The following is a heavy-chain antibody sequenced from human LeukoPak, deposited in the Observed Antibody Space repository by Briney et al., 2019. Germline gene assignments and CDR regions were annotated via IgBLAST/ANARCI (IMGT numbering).Heavy chain of an antibody. V-gene: IGHV3-74*01. CDR3: ARDPGSGRPDLFDP. CDR2: LNSDGSST. Sequence: QPGGSLRLSCAASGFTFSSYWMQWVRQAPGKGLVWVSRLNSDGSSTSYADSVKGRFTISRYNAKNTLYLQMNSLSAEDTPVYSCARDPGSGRPDLFDPWGEGKLVTVSS. J-gene: IGHJ5*02. D-gene: IGHD3-10*01. CDR1: GFTFSSYW.